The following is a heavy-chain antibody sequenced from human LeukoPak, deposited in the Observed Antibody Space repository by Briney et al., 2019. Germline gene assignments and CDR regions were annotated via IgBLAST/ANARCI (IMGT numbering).Heavy chain of an antibody. V-gene: IGHV1-18*01. CDR1: GYTFTSYG. D-gene: IGHD4-23*01. CDR2: ISAYNGNT. J-gene: IGHJ4*02. Sequence: ASVKVSFKASGYTFTSYGISWVRQAPGQGLEWMGWISAYNGNTNYAQKLQGRVTMTTDTSTSTAYMELRSLRSDDTAVYYCARDRATVVTPDYFDYWGQGTLVTVSS. CDR3: ARDRATVVTPDYFDY.